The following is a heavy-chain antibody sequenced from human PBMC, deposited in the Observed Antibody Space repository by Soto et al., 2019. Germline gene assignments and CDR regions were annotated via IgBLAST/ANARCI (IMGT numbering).Heavy chain of an antibody. J-gene: IGHJ6*02. Sequence: SETLSLPCAVYGGSFSAHYCTRIPQPPGTGLEWIGEINHSGSTNYNPSLKSRVTISVDTSKNQFSLKLSSVTAADTAVYYCARGSSIAGLYYGMDVWGQGTTVTVS. V-gene: IGHV4-34*01. CDR1: GGSFSAHY. D-gene: IGHD6-6*01. CDR2: INHSGST. CDR3: ARGSSIAGLYYGMDV.